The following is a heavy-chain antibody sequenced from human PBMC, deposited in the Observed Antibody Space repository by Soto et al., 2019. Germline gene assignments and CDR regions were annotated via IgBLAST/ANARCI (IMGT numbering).Heavy chain of an antibody. J-gene: IGHJ2*01. V-gene: IGHV3-13*01. Sequence: GGSLRLSCAASGFTFSSYDMHWVRQATGKGLEWVSAIGTAGDTYYPGSVKGRFTISRENAKNSLYLQMNSLRAGDTAVYYCARGRASTGDRYWYFDLWGRGTLVTVSS. CDR2: IGTAGDT. CDR1: GFTFSSYD. D-gene: IGHD7-27*01. CDR3: ARGRASTGDRYWYFDL.